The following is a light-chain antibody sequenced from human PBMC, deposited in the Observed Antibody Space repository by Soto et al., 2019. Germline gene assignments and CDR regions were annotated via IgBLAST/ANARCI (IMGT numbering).Light chain of an antibody. J-gene: IGKJ1*01. Sequence: EIVMTQSPATLSVSPGERATLSCRASQSVSINLAWYQQKPGQAPRLLIYGASTRATGIPARFSGSGSGTEFTLTISSLQSEDFDVYYCQQYNNWLWTLGQGTKVDI. V-gene: IGKV3-15*01. CDR3: QQYNNWLWT. CDR1: QSVSIN. CDR2: GAS.